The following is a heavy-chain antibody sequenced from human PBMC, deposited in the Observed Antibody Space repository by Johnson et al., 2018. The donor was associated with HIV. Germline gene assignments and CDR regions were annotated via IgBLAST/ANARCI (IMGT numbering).Heavy chain of an antibody. J-gene: IGHJ3*01. Sequence: VQLVESGGGVVRPGGSLRLSCAASGFTFDDYGMCWVRLAPGKGLEWVSVMYSGGSTYYADSVKGRFTISRDNSKNTLYLQMNSLRVEDTAVYYCARVDTAMTYDAYDVWGQGTMVTVSS. V-gene: IGHV3-66*01. CDR2: MYSGGST. CDR1: GFTFDDYG. CDR3: ARVDTAMTYDAYDV. D-gene: IGHD5-18*01.